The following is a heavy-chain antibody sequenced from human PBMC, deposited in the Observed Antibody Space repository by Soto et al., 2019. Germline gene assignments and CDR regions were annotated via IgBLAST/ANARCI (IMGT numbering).Heavy chain of an antibody. Sequence: SETLSLTCTVSGGSISSGGYYWSWIRQHPGKGLEWIGYIYYSGSTYYNPSLKSRVTISVETSKNQFSLKLSSVTAADTAVYYCARVPDRYGDYVRWFDPWGQGTLVTVSS. D-gene: IGHD4-17*01. CDR3: ARVPDRYGDYVRWFDP. V-gene: IGHV4-31*03. CDR2: IYYSGST. CDR1: GGSISSGGYY. J-gene: IGHJ5*02.